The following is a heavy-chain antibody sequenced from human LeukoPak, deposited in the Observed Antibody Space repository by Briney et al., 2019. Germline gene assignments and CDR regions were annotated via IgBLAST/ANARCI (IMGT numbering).Heavy chain of an antibody. CDR2: ISSSGSTI. J-gene: IGHJ4*02. Sequence: GGSLRLSRAASGFTFSDYYMSWIRQAPGKGLEWVSYISSSGSTIYYADSVKGRFTISRDNAKNSLYLQMNSLRAEDTAVYYCSTVGGYCSSTSCGYWGQGTLVTVSS. CDR3: STVGGYCSSTSCGY. D-gene: IGHD2-2*01. CDR1: GFTFSDYY. V-gene: IGHV3-11*01.